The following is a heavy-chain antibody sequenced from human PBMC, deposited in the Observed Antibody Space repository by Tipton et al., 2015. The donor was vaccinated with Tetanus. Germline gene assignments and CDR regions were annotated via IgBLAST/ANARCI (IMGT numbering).Heavy chain of an antibody. CDR2: IYYDTERT. V-gene: IGHV4-31*03. CDR1: GASINAGGYL. J-gene: IGHJ4*02. CDR3: ARGVTDGYNRRFDY. Sequence: TLSLTCNVSGASINAGGYLWTWVRQQPGKGLEWIGNIYYDTERTSHLPSLVGRVRISVDTSKNHFSLKLRSVTAADTAVYYCARGVTDGYNRRFDYWGQGTLVAVS. D-gene: IGHD5-24*01.